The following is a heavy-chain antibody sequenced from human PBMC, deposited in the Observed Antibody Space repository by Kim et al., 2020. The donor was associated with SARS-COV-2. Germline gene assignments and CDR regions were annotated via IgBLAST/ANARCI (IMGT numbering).Heavy chain of an antibody. J-gene: IGHJ4*02. Sequence: GGSLRLSCAASGFTFDDYGMHWVRQAPGKGLEWVSLISADGDNTYYAVSVKGRFTISRDNSKNSLYLQMNSLRTEDTAFYYCAKDIYLRGSSCFDYWGQGTLVTVSS. CDR3: AKDIYLRGSSCFDY. D-gene: IGHD6-13*01. V-gene: IGHV3-43*02. CDR1: GFTFDDYG. CDR2: ISADGDNT.